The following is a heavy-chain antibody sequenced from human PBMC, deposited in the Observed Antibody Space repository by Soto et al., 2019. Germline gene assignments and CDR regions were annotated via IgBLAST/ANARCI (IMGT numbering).Heavy chain of an antibody. CDR1: GFTFSSYG. D-gene: IGHD2-2*01. CDR3: AREGPEYCSSTSCYYPTDYYYGMDV. V-gene: IGHV3-33*01. J-gene: IGHJ6*02. CDR2: IWYDGSNK. Sequence: GGSLRLSCAASGFTFSSYGMHWVRQAPGKGLEWVAVIWYDGSNKYYADSVKGRFTISRDNSKNTLYLQMNSLRAEDTAVYYCAREGPEYCSSTSCYYPTDYYYGMDVWGQGTTVTVSS.